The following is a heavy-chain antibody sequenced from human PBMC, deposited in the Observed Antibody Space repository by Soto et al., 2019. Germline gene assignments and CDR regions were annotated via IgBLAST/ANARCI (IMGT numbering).Heavy chain of an antibody. J-gene: IGHJ4*02. Sequence: QVQLVQSGAEVKKPGSSVKVSCKASGGTFSSYTISWVRQAPGQGLEWMGRIIPILGIANYAQKFQGRVTLPAKQSTSTAYMELSSLRSEDTAVYYCARHLGGTNFDYWGQGTLVTVSS. CDR2: IIPILGIA. CDR1: GGTFSSYT. V-gene: IGHV1-69*02. CDR3: ARHLGGTNFDY. D-gene: IGHD2-15*01.